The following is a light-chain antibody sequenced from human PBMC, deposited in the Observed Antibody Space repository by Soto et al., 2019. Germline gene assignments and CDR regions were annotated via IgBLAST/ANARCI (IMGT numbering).Light chain of an antibody. CDR3: SSYTSSSTPYVV. J-gene: IGLJ2*01. CDR1: SSDVGGYNY. V-gene: IGLV2-14*01. Sequence: QSALTPPASVSGSPGQSITISCTGTSSDVGGYNYVSWYQQHPDKAPKLMIYEVSNRPSGVSNRFSGSKSGNTASLTISGLQAEDEADYYCSSYTSSSTPYVVFGGGTKLTVL. CDR2: EVS.